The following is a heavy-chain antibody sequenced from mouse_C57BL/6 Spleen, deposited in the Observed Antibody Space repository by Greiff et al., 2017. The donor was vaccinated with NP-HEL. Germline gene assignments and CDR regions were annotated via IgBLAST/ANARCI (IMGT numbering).Heavy chain of an antibody. D-gene: IGHD2-2*01. Sequence: EVQLQQSGPELVKPGASVKISCKASGYTFTDYYMNWVKQSPGKSLEWIGDINPNNGGTSYNQKFKGKATLTVDKSSSTAYMELRSLTSEDSAVYDCARSGHGGNDDLDYWGQGTTLTVSS. V-gene: IGHV1-26*01. J-gene: IGHJ2*01. CDR2: INPNNGGT. CDR3: ARSGHGGNDDLDY. CDR1: GYTFTDYY.